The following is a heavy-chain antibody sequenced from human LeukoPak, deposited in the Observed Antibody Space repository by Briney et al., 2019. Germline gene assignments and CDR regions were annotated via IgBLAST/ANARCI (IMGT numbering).Heavy chain of an antibody. V-gene: IGHV4-39*07. CDR1: GGSISSSSYY. J-gene: IGHJ4*02. D-gene: IGHD3-10*01. CDR2: IYYSGST. Sequence: SETLSLTCTVSGGSISSSSYYWGWIRQPPGKGLEWIGSIYYSGSTYYNPSLKSRVTISVDTSKNQFSLKLCSVTAADTAVYYCAREKLLWFGAIDYWGQGTLVTVSS. CDR3: AREKLLWFGAIDY.